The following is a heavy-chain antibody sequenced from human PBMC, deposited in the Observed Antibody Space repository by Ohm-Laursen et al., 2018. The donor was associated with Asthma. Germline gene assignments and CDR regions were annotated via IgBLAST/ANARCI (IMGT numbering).Heavy chain of an antibody. J-gene: IGHJ4*02. CDR3: TSVSYGGARLDS. V-gene: IGHV3-15*01. D-gene: IGHD2-21*01. CDR1: GFTFSNAW. Sequence: SLRLSCAASGFTFSNAWMSWVRQAPGKGLEWVGRIKSKTDGGTTDYAAPVKGRFTISRDDSKNSVYLQMNSLKTEDTAVYYCTSVSYGGARLDSWGQGTLVTVSS. CDR2: IKSKTDGGTT.